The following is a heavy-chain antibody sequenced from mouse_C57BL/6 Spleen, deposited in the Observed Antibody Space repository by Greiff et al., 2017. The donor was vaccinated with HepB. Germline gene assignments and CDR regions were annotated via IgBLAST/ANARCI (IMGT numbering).Heavy chain of an antibody. CDR3: ARGLTTVVATPYYFDY. CDR1: GYTFTTYP. Sequence: VQLQQSGAELVKPGASVKMSCKASGYTFTTYPIEWMKQNHGKSLEWIGNFHPYNDDTKYNEKFKVKATLTVEKSSSTVYLELSRLTSDDSAVYYCARGLTTVVATPYYFDYWGQGTTLTVSS. J-gene: IGHJ2*01. D-gene: IGHD1-1*01. CDR2: FHPYNDDT. V-gene: IGHV1-47*01.